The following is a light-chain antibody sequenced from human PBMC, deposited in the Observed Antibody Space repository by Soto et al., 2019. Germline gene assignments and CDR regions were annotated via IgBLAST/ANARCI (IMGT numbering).Light chain of an antibody. J-gene: IGLJ3*02. Sequence: QSALTQPASVSGSPGQSITISCTGTSSDIGGYKYVSWYQQHPGKAPKLIIFEVSNRPSGVSDRFSGSNSGNTASLTISGLQAEDEADYYCTSYSRYSVLVLGGGTKVTVL. CDR3: TSYSRYSVLV. CDR2: EVS. CDR1: SSDIGGYKY. V-gene: IGLV2-14*01.